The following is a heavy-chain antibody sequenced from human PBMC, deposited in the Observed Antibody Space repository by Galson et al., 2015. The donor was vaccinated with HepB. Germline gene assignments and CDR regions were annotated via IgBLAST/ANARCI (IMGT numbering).Heavy chain of an antibody. CDR1: GYSFTSYW. CDR2: IDPSDSYT. CDR3: AREWDDYYGSGINAFDI. D-gene: IGHD3-10*01. Sequence: QSGAEVKKPGESLRISCKGSGYSFTSYWISWVRQMPGKGLEWMGRIDPSDSYTNYSPSFQGHVTISADKSISTAYLQWSSLKASDTAMYYCAREWDDYYGSGINAFDIWGQGTMVTVSS. V-gene: IGHV5-10-1*01. J-gene: IGHJ3*02.